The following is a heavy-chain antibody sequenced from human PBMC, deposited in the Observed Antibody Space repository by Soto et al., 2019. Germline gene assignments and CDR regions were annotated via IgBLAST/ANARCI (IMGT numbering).Heavy chain of an antibody. D-gene: IGHD3-9*01. CDR1: GCSISSYY. CDR3: ARDRKDYDILTGYYRDYFDY. CDR2: IYYSGST. Sequence: XETLSLTCTVAGCSISSYYWSWIRQPPGRGLEWIGYIYYSGSTNYNPSLKSRVTISVDTSKNQFSLKLSSVTAADTAVYYCARDRKDYDILTGYYRDYFDYWGQGTLVTVSS. V-gene: IGHV4-59*01. J-gene: IGHJ4*02.